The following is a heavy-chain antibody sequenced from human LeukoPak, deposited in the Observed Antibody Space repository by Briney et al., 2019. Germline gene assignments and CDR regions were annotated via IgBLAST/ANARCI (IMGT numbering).Heavy chain of an antibody. D-gene: IGHD5-12*01. CDR2: ISAHNGNT. V-gene: IGHV1-18*01. J-gene: IGHJ4*02. Sequence: ASVKVSCKAAGYSFSNYGITWVRQAPGQGLEWMGWISAHNGNTDYAQKLQGRVTLTTDTSTSTAYMDLRSLTSDDTALYYCARETSGFDFGANDYWGQGTLVIVSS. CDR1: GYSFSNYG. CDR3: ARETSGFDFGANDY.